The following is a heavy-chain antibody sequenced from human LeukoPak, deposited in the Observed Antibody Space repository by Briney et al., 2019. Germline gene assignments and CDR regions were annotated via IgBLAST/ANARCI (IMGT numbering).Heavy chain of an antibody. CDR1: GGSFSGYY. V-gene: IGHV4-34*01. CDR2: INHSGST. D-gene: IGHD3-10*01. J-gene: IGHJ5*02. Sequence: NSSETLSLTCAVYGGSFSGYYWSWIRQPPGKGLEWIGEINHSGSTNYNPSLKSRVTISVDKFKNQFSLKLSSVTAADTAVYYCARLVRGVITWFDPWGQGTLVTVSS. CDR3: ARLVRGVITWFDP.